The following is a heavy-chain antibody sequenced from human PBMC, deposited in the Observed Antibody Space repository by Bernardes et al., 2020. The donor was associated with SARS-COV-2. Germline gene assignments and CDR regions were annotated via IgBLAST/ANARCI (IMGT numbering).Heavy chain of an antibody. V-gene: IGHV4-59*08. D-gene: IGHD3-10*01. Sequence: SETLSLTCTVSGGSISSYYWSWIRQPPGKGLEWIGYIYYSGSTNYNPSLKSRVTISVDTSKNQFSLKLSSVTAADTAVYYCARGGTYYYGSGSYYWFDPWGQGTLVTVSS. J-gene: IGHJ5*02. CDR2: IYYSGST. CDR1: GGSISSYY. CDR3: ARGGTYYYGSGSYYWFDP.